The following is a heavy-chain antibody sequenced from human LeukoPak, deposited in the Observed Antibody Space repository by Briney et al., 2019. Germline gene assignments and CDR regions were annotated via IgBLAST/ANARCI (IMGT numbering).Heavy chain of an antibody. D-gene: IGHD6-19*01. CDR1: GGSISSYY. CDR3: AREAVADYYCYGMDV. CDR2: IYYSGST. Sequence: PSETLSLTCTVSGGSISSYYWSWIRQPPGKGLEWIGYIYYSGSTNYNPSLKSRVTISVDTSKNQFSLKLSSVTAADTAVYYCAREAVADYYCYGMDVWGKGTTVTVSS. J-gene: IGHJ6*04. V-gene: IGHV4-59*01.